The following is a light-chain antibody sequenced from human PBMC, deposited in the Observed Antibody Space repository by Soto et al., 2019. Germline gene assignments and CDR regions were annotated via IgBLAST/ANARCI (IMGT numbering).Light chain of an antibody. CDR1: QTIRSTY. V-gene: IGKV3-20*01. CDR2: GTS. Sequence: EIVLTQSPGTLSLSPGEGATLSCRASQTIRSTYLAWYQQKPGQAPRLLIYGTSSRATGIPDRFSGSGSGTDFTLTVSGLEPQDFGVYYCQHYGSSMYIFGQGTKLEIK. J-gene: IGKJ2*01. CDR3: QHYGSSMYI.